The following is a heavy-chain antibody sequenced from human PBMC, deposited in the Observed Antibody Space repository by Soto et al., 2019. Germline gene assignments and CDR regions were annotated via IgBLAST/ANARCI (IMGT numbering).Heavy chain of an antibody. V-gene: IGHV3-48*03. CDR3: ARASMIFGVVTQYYYYNMDV. D-gene: IGHD3-3*01. CDR1: GFSFSSYE. Sequence: GGSLRLSCAVSGFSFSSYEMNWVRQAPGKGLEWVSYISSSGSTIYYADSVKGRFTISRDIAKNSLYLQMNSLRAEDTAIYYCARASMIFGVVTQYYYYNMDVWGQGTTVTVYS. CDR2: ISSSGSTI. J-gene: IGHJ6*02.